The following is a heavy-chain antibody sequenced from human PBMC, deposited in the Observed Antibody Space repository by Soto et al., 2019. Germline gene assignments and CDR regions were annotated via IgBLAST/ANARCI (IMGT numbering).Heavy chain of an antibody. Sequence: SGPPLVTPTHPLRLPCTFSGFALGTRGVGVGGIRQPPGKTLEWLALFSWNDDKRYRPSLKSRLTIAKETSKNQVVLTMTNMDPVDPATYYCARLYYDSLTGYSLFDYWDKGTLVPVSS. D-gene: IGHD3-9*01. V-gene: IGHV2-5*01. CDR1: GFALGTRGVG. CDR2: FSWNDDK. CDR3: ARLYYDSLTGYSLFDY. J-gene: IGHJ4*02.